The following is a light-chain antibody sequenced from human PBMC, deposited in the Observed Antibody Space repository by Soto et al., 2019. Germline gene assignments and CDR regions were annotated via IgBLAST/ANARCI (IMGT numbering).Light chain of an antibody. Sequence: QSVLTQPASVSGSPGQSITISCTVTSSDVGGYNYVSWYQQHPGKAPKLTIYDVSNRPSGVSNRFSGSKSGNTASLTISGLQAEDEADYFCSSYTTSSTVVFGGRTKVTLL. J-gene: IGLJ2*01. CDR3: SSYTTSSTVV. V-gene: IGLV2-14*01. CDR2: DVS. CDR1: SSDVGGYNY.